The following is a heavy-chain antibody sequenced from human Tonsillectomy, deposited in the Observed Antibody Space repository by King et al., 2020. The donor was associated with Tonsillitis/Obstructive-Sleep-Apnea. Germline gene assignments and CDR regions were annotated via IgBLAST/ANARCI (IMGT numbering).Heavy chain of an antibody. CDR1: GFTFSNSA. CDR3: ARNLGGGTNLPGYYYYYMDV. J-gene: IGHJ6*03. V-gene: IGHV3-30*01. Sequence: VQLVESGGGVVQPGRSLRLSCAASGFTFSNSAMHWVRQAPGKGLEWVAVISYDGSNKYYADSVKGRFTISRDNSKNTLYLQMNSLRAEDTAGYYCARNLGGGTNLPGYYYYYMDVWGKGTTVTVSS. D-gene: IGHD1-1*01. CDR2: ISYDGSNK.